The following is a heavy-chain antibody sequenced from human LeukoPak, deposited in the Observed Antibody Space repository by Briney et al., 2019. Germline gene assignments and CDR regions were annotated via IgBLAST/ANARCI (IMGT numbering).Heavy chain of an antibody. V-gene: IGHV4-34*01. CDR1: GGSFSGYY. D-gene: IGHD3-10*01. Sequence: SETLAVTCAVYGGSFSGYYWSWIRQPPGKGLEWIGEINHSGNTNYNPSLKSRVTISVDTSKNQFSLKLSSVTAADTAVYYCARLSGTMVRGVIDYWGQGTLVTVSS. CDR3: ARLSGTMVRGVIDY. J-gene: IGHJ4*02. CDR2: INHSGNT.